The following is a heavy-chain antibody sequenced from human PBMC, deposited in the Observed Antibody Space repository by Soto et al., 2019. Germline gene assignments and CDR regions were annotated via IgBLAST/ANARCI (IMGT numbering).Heavy chain of an antibody. CDR2: IYYSGNT. J-gene: IGHJ3*02. Sequence: SETLSLTCSVSGGSINTSGYYWGWIRQPPGRGLELIGYIYYSGNTYYNPSLKSRVSISLDTSKTQFSLKLTSVTAADTAVYYCARGGSTAVSGAGSFDIWGHGTMVTVSS. CDR1: GGSINTSGYY. V-gene: IGHV4-30-4*08. D-gene: IGHD4-17*01. CDR3: ARGGSTAVSGAGSFDI.